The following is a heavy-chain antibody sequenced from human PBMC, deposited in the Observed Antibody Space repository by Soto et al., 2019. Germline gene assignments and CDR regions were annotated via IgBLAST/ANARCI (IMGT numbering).Heavy chain of an antibody. CDR1: GFTFSNYA. J-gene: IGHJ3*02. D-gene: IGHD4-17*01. CDR2: ISGSGIST. CDR3: AKTSTGDAFDI. V-gene: IGHV3-23*01. Sequence: GGSLRLCCAASGFTFSNYAMSWVRQAPGKGLEWVSGISGSGISTYYADSVKGRFTISRDNSRKTQSLQMNSLRAEDTAVYYCAKTSTGDAFDIWGQGTIVTVSS.